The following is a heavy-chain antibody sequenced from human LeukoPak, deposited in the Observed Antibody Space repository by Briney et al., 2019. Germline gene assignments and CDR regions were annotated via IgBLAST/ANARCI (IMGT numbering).Heavy chain of an antibody. CDR3: ARDLDGYSSRGGFDY. Sequence: PSETLSLTCTVSGGSISSDYWGWIRQPPGQGLEHIGYIYFSGSTNYNPSFKSRVTISVDRSKNQFSLKLSSVTAADTAVYYCARDLDGYSSRGGFDYWGQGTLVTVSS. CDR2: IYFSGST. V-gene: IGHV4-59*12. CDR1: GGSISSDY. D-gene: IGHD6-13*01. J-gene: IGHJ4*02.